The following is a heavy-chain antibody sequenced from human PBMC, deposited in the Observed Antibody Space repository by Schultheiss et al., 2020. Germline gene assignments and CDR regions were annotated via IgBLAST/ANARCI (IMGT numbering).Heavy chain of an antibody. V-gene: IGHV3-23*01. CDR1: GFTFDDYG. J-gene: IGHJ6*02. D-gene: IGHD1-26*01. CDR3: ARAPSYSGAYYYYGMDV. Sequence: GGSLRLSCAASGFTFDDYGMSWVRQAPGKGLEWVSVISSRGGSTDYADSVKGRFTISRDNSKNTLYLQMNSLRAEDTAVYYCARAPSYSGAYYYYGMDVWGQGTTVTVSS. CDR2: ISSRGGST.